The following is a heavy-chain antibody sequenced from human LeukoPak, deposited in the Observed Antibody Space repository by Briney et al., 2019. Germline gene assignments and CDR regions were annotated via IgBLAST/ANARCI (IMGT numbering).Heavy chain of an antibody. J-gene: IGHJ4*02. D-gene: IGHD2-8*01. CDR1: GFTFSSYS. Sequence: GGSLRLSCAASGFTFSSYSMNWVRQAPGKGLEWVSSISSSSSYIYYADSVKGRFTISRDNAKNSLYLQMNSLRAEDTAVYYCARGGCSNGVCSDYWGQGTLVTVSS. V-gene: IGHV3-21*01. CDR2: ISSSSSYI. CDR3: ARGGCSNGVCSDY.